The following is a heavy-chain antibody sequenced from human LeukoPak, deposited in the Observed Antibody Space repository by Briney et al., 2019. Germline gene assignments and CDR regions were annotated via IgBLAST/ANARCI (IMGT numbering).Heavy chain of an antibody. CDR2: IGSSGGGI. Sequence: GGSLRLSCAASGFTFSTYTMYWVRHPPGKRLEWVSIIGSSGGGIHYADSVKGRFTISRDNSKNTLYLQMNSLRAEDTAVYYCAKDFVRGRFFWSALNAFDIWGQGTMVTVSS. D-gene: IGHD3-3*01. J-gene: IGHJ3*02. CDR1: GFTFSTYT. CDR3: AKDFVRGRFFWSALNAFDI. V-gene: IGHV3-23*01.